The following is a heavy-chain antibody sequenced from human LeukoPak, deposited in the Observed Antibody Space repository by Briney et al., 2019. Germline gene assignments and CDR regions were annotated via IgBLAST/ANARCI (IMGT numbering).Heavy chain of an antibody. J-gene: IGHJ4*02. CDR2: IYYSGNT. CDR1: GGSIRSSSYY. D-gene: IGHD1-26*01. CDR3: ARAEWELPDYYFDY. Sequence: SETLSLTCTVSGGSIRSSSYYWGWIRQPPGKGLEWIGYIYYSGNTNYSPSLKSRVTISVDTSKNQFSLKLSPVTAADTAVYYCARAEWELPDYYFDYWGQGTLVTVSS. V-gene: IGHV4-61*05.